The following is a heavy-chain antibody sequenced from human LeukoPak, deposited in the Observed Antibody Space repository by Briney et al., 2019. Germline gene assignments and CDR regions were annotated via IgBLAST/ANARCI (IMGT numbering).Heavy chain of an antibody. CDR1: GFTFSSYA. Sequence: PGGSLRLSCAASGFTFSSYAMSWVRQAPGKGLEWVSAISGSGGSTYYADSVKGRFTISRDNSKNTLYLQMNSLRAEDTAVYYCAKTYSGAMALSWFDPWGQGTLVTVSS. J-gene: IGHJ5*02. CDR2: ISGSGGST. V-gene: IGHV3-23*01. D-gene: IGHD5-18*01. CDR3: AKTYSGAMALSWFDP.